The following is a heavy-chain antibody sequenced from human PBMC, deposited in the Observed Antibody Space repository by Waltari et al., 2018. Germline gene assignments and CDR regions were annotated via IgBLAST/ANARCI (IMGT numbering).Heavy chain of an antibody. V-gene: IGHV1-69-2*01. CDR3: ETGGYYGSGSKESRYFDL. CDR1: GYTFTDYY. J-gene: IGHJ2*01. D-gene: IGHD3-10*01. CDR2: VGPEDGET. Sequence: EVQLVQSGAEVKKPGATVKISCKASGYTFTDYYMHWVQQAPGKGLEWMGRVGPEDGETIYAEKFQGRVTITADTSTDTAYMELSSLRSEDTAVYYCETGGYYGSGSKESRYFDLWGRGTLVTVSS.